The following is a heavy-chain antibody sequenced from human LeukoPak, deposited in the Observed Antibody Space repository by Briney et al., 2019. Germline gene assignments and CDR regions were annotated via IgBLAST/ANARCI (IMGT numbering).Heavy chain of an antibody. CDR2: INPSGGST. J-gene: IGHJ4*02. Sequence: APVKVSCKASGYTFTSYYMHWVRQAPGQGLEWMGIINPSGGSTSYAQKFQGRVTMTRDTSTSTVYMELSSLRSEDTAVYYCARYCSSTSCYEYYFDYWGQGTLVTVSS. CDR1: GYTFTSYY. V-gene: IGHV1-46*01. D-gene: IGHD2-2*01. CDR3: ARYCSSTSCYEYYFDY.